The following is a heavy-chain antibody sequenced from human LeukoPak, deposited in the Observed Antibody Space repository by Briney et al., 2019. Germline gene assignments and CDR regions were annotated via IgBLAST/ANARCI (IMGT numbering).Heavy chain of an antibody. CDR2: IYTSGST. V-gene: IGHV4-4*07. Sequence: SETLSLTCTVSGGPISSYYWSWIRQPAGKGLEWIGRIYTSGSTNYNPSLKSRVTMSVDTSKNQFSLKLSSVTAADTAVYYCARVLKPGNWFDPWGQGTLVTVSS. J-gene: IGHJ5*02. CDR3: ARVLKPGNWFDP. D-gene: IGHD2-8*02. CDR1: GGPISSYY.